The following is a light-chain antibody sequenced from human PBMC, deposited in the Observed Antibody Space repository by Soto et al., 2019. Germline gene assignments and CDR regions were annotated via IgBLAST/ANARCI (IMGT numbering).Light chain of an antibody. Sequence: TLSPSTLSASVSERVPLSCMASQSVRSNLAWYQQKPGQSPRLLIYGASTRATGIPARFSGSGSGTEFTLTISSLQSEDFAVYYCQQYNNWPPITFGQGGRLAIK. CDR3: QQYNNWPPIT. CDR1: QSVRSN. V-gene: IGKV3-15*01. J-gene: IGKJ5*01. CDR2: GAS.